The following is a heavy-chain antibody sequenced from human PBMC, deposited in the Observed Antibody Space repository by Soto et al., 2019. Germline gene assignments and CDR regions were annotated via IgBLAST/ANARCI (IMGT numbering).Heavy chain of an antibody. CDR2: ISSSGSTI. J-gene: IGHJ4*02. CDR3: ARDPSRYCSSTSCSDY. Sequence: PGGSLRLSCAASGFTFSDYYMSWIRQAPGKGLEWVSYISSSGSTIYYADSVKGRFTISRDNAKNSLYLQMNSLRAEDTAVYYCARDPSRYCSSTSCSDYWGQGTLVTVSS. CDR1: GFTFSDYY. V-gene: IGHV3-11*04. D-gene: IGHD2-2*01.